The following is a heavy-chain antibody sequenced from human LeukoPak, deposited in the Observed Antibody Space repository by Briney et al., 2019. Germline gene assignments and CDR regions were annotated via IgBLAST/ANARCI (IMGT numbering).Heavy chain of an antibody. CDR1: GFTFSSYT. D-gene: IGHD1-26*01. J-gene: IGHJ3*02. CDR3: ARDKSGSDSARGAVIDI. Sequence: GSLRLSCAASGFTFSSYTMNWVRKAPGKGLEWISYISSSSSIMYYADSVKGRFSISRDNAKNSLYLQMNSLRDEDTAVYYCARDKSGSDSARGAVIDICGQGAMVTVSS. V-gene: IGHV3-48*02. CDR2: ISSSSSIM.